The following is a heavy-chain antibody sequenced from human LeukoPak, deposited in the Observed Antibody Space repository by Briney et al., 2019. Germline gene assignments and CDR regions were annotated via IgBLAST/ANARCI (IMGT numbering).Heavy chain of an antibody. CDR2: IIPIFGTG. Sequence: SVKVSCKASGGTFSSYAISWVRQAPGQGLEWMGGIIPIFGTGNYAQKFQGRVTITADKSTSTAYMELSSLRSEDTAVYYCARSITRGSHFDYWGQGTLVTVSS. D-gene: IGHD1-26*01. CDR3: ARSITRGSHFDY. CDR1: GGTFSSYA. J-gene: IGHJ4*02. V-gene: IGHV1-69*06.